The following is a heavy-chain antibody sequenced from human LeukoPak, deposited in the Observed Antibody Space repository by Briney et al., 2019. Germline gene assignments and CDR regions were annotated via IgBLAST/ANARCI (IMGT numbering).Heavy chain of an antibody. V-gene: IGHV1-2*02. Sequence: ASVKVSCKASGYTFIDYYIHWVRQAPGQGLEWMGWINPNSGGTNSAQRFQGRVTMTRDTSISTAYMELSRLRLDDTAVYYCATSYYFDSSGYYGCDSWGQGTLVTVSS. CDR2: INPNSGGT. CDR3: ATSYYFDSSGYYGCDS. CDR1: GYTFIDYY. J-gene: IGHJ5*01. D-gene: IGHD3-22*01.